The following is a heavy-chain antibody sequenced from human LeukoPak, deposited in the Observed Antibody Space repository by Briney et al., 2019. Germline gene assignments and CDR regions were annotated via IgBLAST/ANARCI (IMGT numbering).Heavy chain of an antibody. J-gene: IGHJ4*02. CDR3: ARDGRDCSSTSCYTDF. CDR2: ISFDGGNR. D-gene: IGHD2-2*02. V-gene: IGHV3-30*04. Sequence: GGSLRLSCAASGFTFSSYAMNWVRQAPGKGLEWVTFISFDGGNRYYADSVKGRFTISRDNSKNTLYLQIYSLRREDTAVYYCARDGRDCSSTSCYTDFWGQGTLVSASS. CDR1: GFTFSSYA.